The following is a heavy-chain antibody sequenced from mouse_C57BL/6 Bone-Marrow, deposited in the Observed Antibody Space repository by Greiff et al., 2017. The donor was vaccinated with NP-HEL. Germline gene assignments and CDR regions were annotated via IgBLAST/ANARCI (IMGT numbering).Heavy chain of an antibody. J-gene: IGHJ2*01. D-gene: IGHD1-1*01. CDR2: INPNNGGT. CDR3: ATTTLRVY. V-gene: IGHV1-26*01. Sequence: VQLQQSGPELVKPGASVKISCKASGYTFTDYYMNWVKQSHGKSLEWIGDINPNNGGTSYNQKFKGKATLTVDKSSSTAYMELRSLTSEDSAVYYCATTTLRVYWGQGTTLTVSS. CDR1: GYTFTDYY.